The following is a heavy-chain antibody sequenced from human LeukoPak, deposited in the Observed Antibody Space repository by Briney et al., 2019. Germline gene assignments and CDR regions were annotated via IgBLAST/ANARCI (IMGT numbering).Heavy chain of an antibody. CDR1: GFTFSSNY. Sequence: GGSLRLSCAASGFTFSSNYMSWVRQAPGKGLEWVSVIYSGGSTYYADSVKGRFTISRDNSKNTLYLQMNSLRAEDTAVYYCAREAWGSTRYYYYMDVWGKGTTATVSS. J-gene: IGHJ6*03. V-gene: IGHV3-53*01. CDR3: AREAWGSTRYYYYMDV. D-gene: IGHD2-2*01. CDR2: IYSGGST.